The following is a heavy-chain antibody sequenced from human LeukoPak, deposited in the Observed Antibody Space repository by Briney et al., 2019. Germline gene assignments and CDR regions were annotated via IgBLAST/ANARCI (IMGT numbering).Heavy chain of an antibody. Sequence: RASVTVSCKASGYTFIGYYMHWVRQAPGEGLEWMGWINPNSGGTNYAQKFQGRVTMTRDTSISTAYMELSRLRPDDTAVYYCARADTGYDAFDIWGQGTMVTVSS. J-gene: IGHJ3*02. CDR1: GYTFIGYY. CDR3: ARADTGYDAFDI. CDR2: INPNSGGT. D-gene: IGHD3-9*01. V-gene: IGHV1-2*02.